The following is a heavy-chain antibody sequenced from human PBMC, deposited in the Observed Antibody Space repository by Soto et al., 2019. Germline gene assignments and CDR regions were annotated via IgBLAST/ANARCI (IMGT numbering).Heavy chain of an antibody. CDR3: AKVSIAAAVGRREWMRNYYYYGMDV. CDR1: GFTFSSYA. D-gene: IGHD6-13*01. Sequence: GGSLRLSCAASGFTFSSYAMSWVRQAPGKGLEWVSAISGSGGSTYYADSVKGRFTISRDNSKNTLYLQMNSLRAEDTAVYYCAKVSIAAAVGRREWMRNYYYYGMDVWGQGTTVTVSS. J-gene: IGHJ6*02. V-gene: IGHV3-23*01. CDR2: ISGSGGST.